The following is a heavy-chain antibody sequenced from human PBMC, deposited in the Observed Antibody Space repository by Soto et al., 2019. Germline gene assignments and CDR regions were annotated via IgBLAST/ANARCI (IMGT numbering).Heavy chain of an antibody. D-gene: IGHD6-6*01. J-gene: IGHJ5*02. CDR3: ARDRSSSSARFDH. CDR1: GFTFSSYS. CDR2: ISSSSSYI. V-gene: IGHV3-21*01. Sequence: EVQLVESGGGLVKPGGSLRLSCAASGFTFSSYSMNWVRQAPGKGLEWVSSISSSSSYIYYADSVKGRFTISRDNAKNSLYLQMNSLRAEDTAVDYCARDRSSSSARFDHWGQGTLVTVSS.